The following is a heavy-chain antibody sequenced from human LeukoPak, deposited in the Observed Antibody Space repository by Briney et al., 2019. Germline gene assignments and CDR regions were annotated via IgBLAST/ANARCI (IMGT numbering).Heavy chain of an antibody. V-gene: IGHV3-30*18. J-gene: IGHJ3*02. CDR2: ISYDGSDK. Sequence: GGSLRPSCAASGFTFSTYDMHWVRQAPGKGLEWVAIISYDGSDKYYADSVKGRFTISSDNSKNTLYLQMNSLRAQDTAVYYCAKDFGEAAFDIWGQETMVSVSS. D-gene: IGHD3-10*01. CDR3: AKDFGEAAFDI. CDR1: GFTFSTYD.